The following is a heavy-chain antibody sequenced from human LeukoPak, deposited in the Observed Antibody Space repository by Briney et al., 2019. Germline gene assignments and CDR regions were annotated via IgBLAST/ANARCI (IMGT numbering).Heavy chain of an antibody. CDR1: GFTFSSYA. V-gene: IGHV3-23*01. CDR2: ISGSGGST. Sequence: PGGSLRLSCAASGFTFSSYAMSWVRQAPGKGLEWVSAISGSGGSTYCADSVRGRFTISRDNSKNTLYLQMNSLRAEDTAVYYCAKDAAKYSSSWSYFDYWGQGTLVTVSS. D-gene: IGHD6-13*01. CDR3: AKDAAKYSSSWSYFDY. J-gene: IGHJ4*02.